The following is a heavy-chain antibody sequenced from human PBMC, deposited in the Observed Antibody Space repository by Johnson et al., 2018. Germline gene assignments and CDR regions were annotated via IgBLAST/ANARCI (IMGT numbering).Heavy chain of an antibody. CDR2: ISSARSNQ. J-gene: IGHJ6*02. CDR1: GFTFSSYA. V-gene: IGHV3-30*18. Sequence: VQLVESGGGVVQPGRSLRLSCAASGFTFSSYAMHWVRQAPGKGLEWVALISSARSNQYYADSVKGRFPISRDTSRNTLYLQRDSLRAEDTAGYYCAKEVFSGSYPTHYGMYVWGQGTTVTVSS. CDR3: AKEVFSGSYPTHYGMYV. D-gene: IGHD1-26*01.